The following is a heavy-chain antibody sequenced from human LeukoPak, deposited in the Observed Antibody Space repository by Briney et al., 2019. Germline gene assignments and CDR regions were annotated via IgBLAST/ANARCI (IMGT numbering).Heavy chain of an antibody. D-gene: IGHD5-24*01. CDR1: GGSFSGYY. CDR3: ARGMDAYKTGY. V-gene: IGHV4-34*01. Sequence: SETPSLTCAVYGGSFSGYYWTWIRQPPGKGPEWIGEISHSEGTHYNPSLKSRVTISEDTSKNQFFLNLNSVTAADTAVYYCARGMDAYKTGYWGQGTLVTVSS. J-gene: IGHJ4*02. CDR2: ISHSEGT.